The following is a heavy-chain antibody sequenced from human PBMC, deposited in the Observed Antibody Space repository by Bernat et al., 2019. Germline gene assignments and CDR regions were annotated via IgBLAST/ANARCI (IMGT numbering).Heavy chain of an antibody. J-gene: IGHJ4*02. Sequence: QVQLVQSGAEVKKPGASVKVSCKASGYSFTNYGISWVRQAPGQGLEWMGWISAYNGNTNYAQRLQGRVTMTTDTSTTTAYMELRSLRSDDTAVYYCARRFYYDTRGLPVGFDYWGQGTLVTVSS. CDR2: ISAYNGNT. CDR3: ARRFYYDTRGLPVGFDY. D-gene: IGHD3-22*01. CDR1: GYSFTNYG. V-gene: IGHV1-18*04.